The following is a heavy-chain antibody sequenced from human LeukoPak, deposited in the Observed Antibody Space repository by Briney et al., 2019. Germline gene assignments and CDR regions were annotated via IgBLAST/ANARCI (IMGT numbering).Heavy chain of an antibody. CDR2: IYSGGST. CDR1: GFTVSSNY. J-gene: IGHJ4*02. D-gene: IGHD7-27*01. Sequence: GGSLRLSCAASGFTVSSNYMSWVRQAPRKGLEWVSVIYSGGSTYYADSVKGRFTISRDNSKNTLYLQMNSLRAEDTAVYYCAQDIAWGAFEHWGQGTLVTVSS. CDR3: AQDIAWGAFEH. V-gene: IGHV3-66*01.